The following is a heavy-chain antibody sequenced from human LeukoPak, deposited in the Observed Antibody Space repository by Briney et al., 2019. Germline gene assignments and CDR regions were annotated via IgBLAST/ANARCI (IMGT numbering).Heavy chain of an antibody. J-gene: IGHJ4*02. D-gene: IGHD2-2*01. Sequence: SVKVSCKASGGTFSSYAISWVRQAPGQGLEWMGGIIPSFGTANYAQKFQGRVTITAVESTSTAYMELSSLRSEDTAVYYCARGARYCSSTSCRIAFDYWGQGTLVTVSS. CDR1: GGTFSSYA. CDR3: ARGARYCSSTSCRIAFDY. V-gene: IGHV1-69*01. CDR2: IIPSFGTA.